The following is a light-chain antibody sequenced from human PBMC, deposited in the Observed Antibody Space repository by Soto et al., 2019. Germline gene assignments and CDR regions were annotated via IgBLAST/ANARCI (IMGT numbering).Light chain of an antibody. CDR1: SSDVGKYNL. Sequence: QSVLTQPASVSGSPGQTISISCTGTSSDVGKYNLVSWYQQHPAKAPKLMIYEASKRPSGVSDRFSGSRSGNTASLTISGLQAEDEADYYCSSHAGRGSVIFGGGTKLTVL. CDR2: EAS. J-gene: IGLJ2*01. V-gene: IGLV2-23*01. CDR3: SSHAGRGSVI.